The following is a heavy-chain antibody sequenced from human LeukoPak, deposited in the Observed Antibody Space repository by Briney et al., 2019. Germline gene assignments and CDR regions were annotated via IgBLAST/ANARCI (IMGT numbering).Heavy chain of an antibody. CDR2: ISSSRGIK. CDR1: GFTFSSYN. Sequence: GGSLRLSCAASGFTFSSYNMIWVRQAPGKGLEWVSYISSSRGIKYYADSVKGRFTVSRDNAKNSLFLQMNSLRAEDTAVYYCARELHDYYYMDVWGKGTTITVSS. CDR3: ARELHDYYYMDV. V-gene: IGHV3-48*01. J-gene: IGHJ6*03. D-gene: IGHD3-10*01.